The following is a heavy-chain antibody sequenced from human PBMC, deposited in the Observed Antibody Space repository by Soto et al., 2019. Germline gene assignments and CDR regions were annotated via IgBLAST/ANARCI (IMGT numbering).Heavy chain of an antibody. CDR1: GGSISSSSYY. V-gene: IGHV4-39*02. D-gene: IGHD4-17*01. CDR3: AREYDYGVPWYYYYMDV. CDR2: IYYSGST. Sequence: QLQLQESGPGLVKPSETLSLTCTVSGGSISSSSYYWGWIRQPPGKGLEWIGSIYYSGSTYYNPSLKSRVTISVDTSKNQFSLKLSSLTAADTAVYYCAREYDYGVPWYYYYMDVWGKGTTVTVSS. J-gene: IGHJ6*03.